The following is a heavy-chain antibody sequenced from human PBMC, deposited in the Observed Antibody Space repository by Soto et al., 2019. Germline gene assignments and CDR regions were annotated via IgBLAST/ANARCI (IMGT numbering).Heavy chain of an antibody. CDR1: GYSFAGYW. V-gene: IGHV5-51*01. J-gene: IGHJ4*02. CDR3: ARQVDYGDYFDY. Sequence: LGESLQISCKGSGYSFAGYWIGWVRQMPGKCLEWMGIIYPGDSDTRYSPSFQGQVTISADKSISTAYLQWSSLKASDTAMYYCARQVDYGDYFDYWGQGTLVTVSS. CDR2: IYPGDSDT. D-gene: IGHD4-17*01.